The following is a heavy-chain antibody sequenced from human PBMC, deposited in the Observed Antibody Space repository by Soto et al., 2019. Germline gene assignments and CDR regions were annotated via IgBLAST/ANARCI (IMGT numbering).Heavy chain of an antibody. CDR2: IYHSGST. V-gene: IGHV4-4*02. CDR1: GGSISSSNW. D-gene: IGHD6-6*01. CDR3: ARTGYSSSSYYYYGMDV. Sequence: QVQLQESGPGLVKPSGTLSLTCAVSGGSISSSNWWSWVRQPPGKGLEWIGEIYHSGSTNYNPSLKSRVTISVDKSKNQCSLKLSSVTAADTAVYYCARTGYSSSSYYYYGMDVWGQGTTVTVSS. J-gene: IGHJ6*02.